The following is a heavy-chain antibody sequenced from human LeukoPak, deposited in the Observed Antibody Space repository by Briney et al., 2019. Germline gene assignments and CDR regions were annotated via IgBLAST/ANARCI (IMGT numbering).Heavy chain of an antibody. Sequence: PSETLSLTCTVSGGSISSYYWSWIRQPPGKGLEWIGYIYYSGSTNYNPSLKSRVTISVDTSKNQFSLKLSSVTAADTAVYYCARDTRDGYNFNWFDPWGQGTLVTVSS. CDR3: ARDTRDGYNFNWFDP. V-gene: IGHV4-59*01. CDR2: IYYSGST. D-gene: IGHD5-24*01. J-gene: IGHJ5*02. CDR1: GGSISSYY.